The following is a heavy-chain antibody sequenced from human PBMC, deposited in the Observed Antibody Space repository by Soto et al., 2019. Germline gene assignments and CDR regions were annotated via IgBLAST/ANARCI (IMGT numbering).Heavy chain of an antibody. CDR2: IIPIFGTA. J-gene: IGHJ6*02. CDR1: GGTFSSYA. Sequence: SVKVSCKASGGTFSSYAISWVRQAPGQGLEWMGGIIPIFGTANYAQKFQGRVTITADESTSTAYMELSSLRYEDTAVYYCAGLEEDCSGGSCSATTHMDVWGQGTTVTVSS. V-gene: IGHV1-69*13. D-gene: IGHD2-15*01. CDR3: AGLEEDCSGGSCSATTHMDV.